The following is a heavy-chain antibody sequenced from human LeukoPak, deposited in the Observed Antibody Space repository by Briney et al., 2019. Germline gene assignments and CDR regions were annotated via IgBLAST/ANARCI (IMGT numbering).Heavy chain of an antibody. CDR3: ARCIGWSSDF. D-gene: IGHD6-19*01. Sequence: SETLSLTCTVSTGSIRSTSFYWGWMRQPPGKGLEWLGFIYYSGSTFYNASLGGRVAISVDTSKNHLSLKLTSVTAADTAVYFCARCIGWSSDFWGQGTLVTVSS. V-gene: IGHV4-39*02. CDR2: IYYSGST. J-gene: IGHJ4*02. CDR1: TGSIRSTSFY.